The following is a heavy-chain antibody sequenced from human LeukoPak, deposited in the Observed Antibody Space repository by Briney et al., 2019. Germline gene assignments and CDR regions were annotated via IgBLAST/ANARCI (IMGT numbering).Heavy chain of an antibody. CDR2: FDPEDGET. J-gene: IGHJ4*02. Sequence: ASVKVSCKVSGYTLTELSMHWVRQAPGKGLEWMGGFDPEDGETIYAQKFQGRVTMTEDTSTDTAHMELSSLRSEDTAVYYCATGYRTTTVNLIDYWGQGTLVTVSS. CDR1: GYTLTELS. CDR3: ATGYRTTTVNLIDY. V-gene: IGHV1-24*01. D-gene: IGHD4-11*01.